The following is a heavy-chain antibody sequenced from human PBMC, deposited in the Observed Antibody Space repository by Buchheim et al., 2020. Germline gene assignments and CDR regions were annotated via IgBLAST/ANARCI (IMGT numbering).Heavy chain of an antibody. CDR3: ARVHIVDNRCDY. J-gene: IGHJ4*02. D-gene: IGHD2-21*01. V-gene: IGHV3-7*01. CDR1: GFTSSSSW. Sequence: EVQLVESGGGLVQPGGSLRLSCAASGFTSSSSWMSWVRQAPGKGLEWVANIKQVGSEKYYVHTVKGRFTISRDNAKNSLYLQMNSLRAEDTAVYYCARVHIVDNRCDYWGQGTL. CDR2: IKQVGSEK.